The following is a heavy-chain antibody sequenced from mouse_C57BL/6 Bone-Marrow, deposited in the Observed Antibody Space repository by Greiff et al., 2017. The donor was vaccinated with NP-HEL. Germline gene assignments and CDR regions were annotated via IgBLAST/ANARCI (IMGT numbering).Heavy chain of an antibody. D-gene: IGHD1-1*01. V-gene: IGHV1-63*01. J-gene: IGHJ1*03. Sequence: VKLVESGAELVRPGTSVKMSCKASGYTFTNYWIGWAKQRPGHGLEWIGDIYPGGGYTNYNEKFKGKATLTADKSSSTAYMQFSSLTSEDSAIYYCARVGGSSYDWYFDVWGTGTTVTVSS. CDR2: IYPGGGYT. CDR3: ARVGGSSYDWYFDV. CDR1: GYTFTNYW.